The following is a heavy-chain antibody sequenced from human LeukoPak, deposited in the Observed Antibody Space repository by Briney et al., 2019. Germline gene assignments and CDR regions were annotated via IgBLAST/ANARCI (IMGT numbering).Heavy chain of an antibody. Sequence: GGSLRLSCAASGFTFSSHGMNWVRQAPGKGLEWVSGVSSTGGSAVHADPVKGRFTISRDNSRNMMYLQMNSLRAEDTAVYYCAKDQGSGLGSYSWGYFDYWGQGILVTVSS. CDR1: GFTFSSHG. V-gene: IGHV3-23*01. J-gene: IGHJ4*02. CDR2: VSSTGGSA. CDR3: AKDQGSGLGSYSWGYFDY. D-gene: IGHD3-16*01.